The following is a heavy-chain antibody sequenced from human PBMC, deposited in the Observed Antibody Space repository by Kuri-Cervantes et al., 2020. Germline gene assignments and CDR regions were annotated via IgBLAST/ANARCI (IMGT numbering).Heavy chain of an antibody. D-gene: IGHD5-12*01. CDR2: IRSKAYGGTT. Sequence: GESLKISCAASGFTFSNAWMSWVRQAPGKGLEWVGFIRSKAYGGTTEYAASVKGRFTITRDDSKSIAYLQMNSLKTEDTAVYYCTRGYSGYINFDYWGQGTLVTVSS. CDR1: GFTFSNAW. V-gene: IGHV3-49*04. J-gene: IGHJ4*02. CDR3: TRGYSGYINFDY.